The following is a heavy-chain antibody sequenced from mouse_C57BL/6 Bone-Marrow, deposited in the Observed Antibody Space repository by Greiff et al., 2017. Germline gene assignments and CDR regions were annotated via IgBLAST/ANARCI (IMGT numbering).Heavy chain of an antibody. CDR1: GFSLTSYG. CDR2: LWSGGST. Sequence: VKLMESGPGLVQPSQSLSITCTVSGFSLTSYGVHWVRQSPGKGLEWLGVLWSGGSTDYNAAFISRLSISKDNSKSQDFFKMNSLQADDTAIYYCAKADGYLFAYWGQGTLVTVSA. V-gene: IGHV2-2*01. CDR3: AKADGYLFAY. D-gene: IGHD2-3*01. J-gene: IGHJ3*01.